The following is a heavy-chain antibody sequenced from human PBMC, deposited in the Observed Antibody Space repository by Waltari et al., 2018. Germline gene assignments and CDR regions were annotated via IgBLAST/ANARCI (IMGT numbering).Heavy chain of an antibody. V-gene: IGHV3-30*02. CDR2: IRYDGSNK. D-gene: IGHD1-26*01. Sequence: QVQLVESGGGVVQPGGSLRLSCAASGFTFSSYGMHWVRQAPGKGLEWVAFIRYDGSNKYYADSVKGRFTISRDNSKNTLYLQMNSLRAEDTAVYYCARARVVGATVDYWGQGTLVTVSS. J-gene: IGHJ4*02. CDR1: GFTFSSYG. CDR3: ARARVVGATVDY.